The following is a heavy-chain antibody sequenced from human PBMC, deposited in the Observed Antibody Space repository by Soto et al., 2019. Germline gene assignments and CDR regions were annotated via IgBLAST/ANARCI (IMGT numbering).Heavy chain of an antibody. Sequence: GESLKISCAASGSTFSSYGMHWVRQAPGKGLEWVTVISYDGSNKYYADSVKGRFTISRDNSKKTLYLQMNSLRAEDTAVYYCVRVFDTYYFDLWGQGNMVTVSS. CDR2: ISYDGSNK. V-gene: IGHV3-30*03. D-gene: IGHD3-9*01. J-gene: IGHJ4*02. CDR3: VRVFDTYYFDL. CDR1: GSTFSSYG.